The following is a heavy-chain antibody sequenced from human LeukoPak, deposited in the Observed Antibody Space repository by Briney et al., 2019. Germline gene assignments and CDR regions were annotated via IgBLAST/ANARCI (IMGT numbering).Heavy chain of an antibody. J-gene: IGHJ6*03. CDR2: INHSGST. V-gene: IGHV4-34*01. Sequence: PSETLSLTCAVYGGSFSGYYWSWIRQPPGKGLEWIGEINHSGSTNYNPSLKSRVTISVDTSKNQFSLKLSSVTAADTAVYYCARESKYYDFWSGSYYYYYMDVWGKGTTVTVSS. CDR1: GGSFSGYY. D-gene: IGHD3-3*01. CDR3: ARESKYYDFWSGSYYYYYMDV.